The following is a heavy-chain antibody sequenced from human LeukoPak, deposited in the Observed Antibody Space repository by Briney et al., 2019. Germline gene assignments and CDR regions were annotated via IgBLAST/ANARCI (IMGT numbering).Heavy chain of an antibody. J-gene: IGHJ4*02. D-gene: IGHD1-26*01. Sequence: GSLRLSCAASGFTFSTYAMSWVRQAPGKGLEWVSAISVTGGSTYSADSVKGRFTISRDNSKNTLYLQMNSLRGEDTAAYYCAKHSRGSFRGASAFDFWGQGTLVTVSS. CDR2: ISVTGGST. CDR3: AKHSRGSFRGASAFDF. V-gene: IGHV3-23*01. CDR1: GFTFSTYA.